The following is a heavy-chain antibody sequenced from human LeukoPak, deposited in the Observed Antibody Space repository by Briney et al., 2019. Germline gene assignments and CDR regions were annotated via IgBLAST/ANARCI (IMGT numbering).Heavy chain of an antibody. CDR2: ISGSGGRT. V-gene: IGHV3-23*01. Sequence: PGGSLRLSCAASGFTFSSYAMSWVRQAPGEGLEWVSAISGSGGRTYYADSVKGLFTISRDNSKNTLYLQMNSVRAEDTAVYYCAKGGGDYDPGSFDYWGQGTLVTVSS. J-gene: IGHJ4*02. CDR3: AKGGGDYDPGSFDY. D-gene: IGHD4-17*01. CDR1: GFTFSSYA.